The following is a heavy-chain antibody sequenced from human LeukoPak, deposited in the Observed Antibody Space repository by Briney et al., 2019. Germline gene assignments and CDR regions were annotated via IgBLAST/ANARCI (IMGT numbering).Heavy chain of an antibody. V-gene: IGHV4-34*01. CDR3: ARVGYQLLYAYYYYYMDV. J-gene: IGHJ6*03. CDR1: GGSLRGYY. D-gene: IGHD3-10*01. CDR2: IDHSETT. Sequence: PSETLSLTCAVNGGSLRGYYWSWIRQPPGKGLEWIGEIDHSETTNYNPSLEGRVTISIDTSTNQGSLNLSSVNAADTGVYYCARVGYQLLYAYYYYYMDVWAKGTTVTVSS.